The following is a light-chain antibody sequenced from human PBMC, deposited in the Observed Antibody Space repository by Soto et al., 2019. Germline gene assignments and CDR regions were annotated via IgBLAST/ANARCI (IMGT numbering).Light chain of an antibody. CDR3: SSYTGSSTLV. CDR2: EVS. Sequence: QSALTQPASVSGSPGQSITISCTGTSSDFGDYDYVSWYLQHPGKVPKLMIYEVSNRPSGVSNRFSGSKSGNTASRTISGLQAEDEADYYCSSYTGSSTLVFGPGTKVTVL. J-gene: IGLJ1*01. CDR1: SSDFGDYDY. V-gene: IGLV2-14*01.